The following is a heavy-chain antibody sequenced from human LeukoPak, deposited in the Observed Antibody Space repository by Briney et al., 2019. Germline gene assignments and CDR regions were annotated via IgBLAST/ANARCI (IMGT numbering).Heavy chain of an antibody. CDR2: IKHDGSEE. CDR3: AGVQGWHFDL. CDR1: GIPFSSLW. Sequence: GGTLRLSCAASGIPFSSLWMSWFRQDPGKGLEWVADIKHDGSEEHYVASVKGRFTISRDNEKLYLQMNSLRAEDTAVYYCAGVQGWHFDLWGRGTLITVSS. J-gene: IGHJ2*01. V-gene: IGHV3-7*01. D-gene: IGHD3-10*02.